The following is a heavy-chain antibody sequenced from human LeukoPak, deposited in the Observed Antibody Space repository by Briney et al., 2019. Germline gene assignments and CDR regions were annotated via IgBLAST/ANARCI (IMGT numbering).Heavy chain of an antibody. CDR1: GFTFGDYD. V-gene: IGHV3-13*01. Sequence: GGSLRLSCEASGFTFGDYDIHWVRQATGKGLEWVSAIRSIGDRFYSGSVKGRFTISRENAKNTFYLEMNSLRVGDTAVYYCARLYSSGRYANAFDTWGQGTVVTVSS. J-gene: IGHJ3*02. CDR2: IRSIGDR. D-gene: IGHD6-19*01. CDR3: ARLYSSGRYANAFDT.